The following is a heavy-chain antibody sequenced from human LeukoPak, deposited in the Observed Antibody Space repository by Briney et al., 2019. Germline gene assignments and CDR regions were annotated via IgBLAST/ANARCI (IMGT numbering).Heavy chain of an antibody. V-gene: IGHV4-34*01. CDR3: ARDRLLWFGELLRNYFDY. CDR1: GGSFSGYY. CDR2: INHSGST. Sequence: SETLSLTCAVYGGSFSGYYWSWIRQPPGKGLEWIGEINHSGSTNYNPSLKSRVTISVDTPKNQFSLKLSSVTAADTAVYYCARDRLLWFGELLRNYFDYWGQGTLVTVSS. J-gene: IGHJ4*02. D-gene: IGHD3-10*01.